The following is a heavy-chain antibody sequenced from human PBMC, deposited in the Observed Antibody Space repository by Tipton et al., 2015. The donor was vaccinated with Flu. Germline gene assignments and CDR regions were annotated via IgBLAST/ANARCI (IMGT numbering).Heavy chain of an antibody. CDR2: IYYSGST. J-gene: IGHJ3*02. D-gene: IGHD3-9*01. CDR3: ARANYDILTGYSRPIHVDI. Sequence: TLSLTCTVSGGSISSYYWSWIRQPPGKGLEWIGYIYYSGSTNYNPSLKSRVTISVDTSKNQFSLKLSSVTAADTAVYYCARANYDILTGYSRPIHVDIWGQGTMVTVSS. CDR1: GGSISSYY. V-gene: IGHV4-59*01.